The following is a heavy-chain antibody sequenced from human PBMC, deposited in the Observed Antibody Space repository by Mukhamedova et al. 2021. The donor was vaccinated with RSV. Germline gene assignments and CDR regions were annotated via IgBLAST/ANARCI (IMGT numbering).Heavy chain of an antibody. CDR2: ISFDGSNK. Sequence: VISFDGSNKYYADSVKGRFTISRDNSKNTVYLQMNSLRVDDTDVYYCTRVLSSTWKYYFDYWGQEFLVTVSS. CDR3: TRVLSSTWKYYFDY. J-gene: IGHJ4*02. D-gene: IGHD2-2*01. V-gene: IGHV3-30-3*01.